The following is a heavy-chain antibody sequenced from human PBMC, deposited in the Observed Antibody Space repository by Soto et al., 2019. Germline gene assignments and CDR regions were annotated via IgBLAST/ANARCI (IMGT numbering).Heavy chain of an antibody. J-gene: IGHJ5*02. CDR3: AKDPTAVVTAINNWFDV. Sequence: AAVKVSCKASGDTFTSYDINWVRQATGQGLEWMGWMNPNSGNTGYAQKFQGRVTMTRNTSISAAYMELSSLRSEDTALYYCAKDPTAVVTAINNWFDVWGQGTLVTVSS. V-gene: IGHV1-8*01. D-gene: IGHD2-21*02. CDR1: GDTFTSYD. CDR2: MNPNSGNT.